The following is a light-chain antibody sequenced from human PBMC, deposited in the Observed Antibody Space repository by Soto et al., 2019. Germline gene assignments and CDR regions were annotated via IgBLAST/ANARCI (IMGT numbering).Light chain of an antibody. CDR1: QSISSY. CDR2: AAS. Sequence: DIHMTQSPSSLSASVGHRFTITCRASQSISSYLNWYQQKPGKAPKILIYAASSLQSGVPSRFSGSGSGTDFTLTISSLQPEDFATYYCQQSYSNTRTFGQGTKVDIK. J-gene: IGKJ1*01. V-gene: IGKV1-39*01. CDR3: QQSYSNTRT.